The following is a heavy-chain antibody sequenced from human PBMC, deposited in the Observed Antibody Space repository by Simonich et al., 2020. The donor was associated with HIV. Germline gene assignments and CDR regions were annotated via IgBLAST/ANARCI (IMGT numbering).Heavy chain of an antibody. J-gene: IGHJ4*02. V-gene: IGHV4-34*01. Sequence: QVHLQQWGAGLLKPSETLSLTCAVYGGSFSGYYWNWIRQPPGKGLEWIGEINHRGTTNYNPSLKSRVTTSVDTSKNQFSLKLSSVTAADTAVYYCARLKVVGTTNVLYYFDYWGQGTLVTVSS. CDR1: GGSFSGYY. D-gene: IGHD1-26*01. CDR3: ARLKVVGTTNVLYYFDY. CDR2: INHRGTT.